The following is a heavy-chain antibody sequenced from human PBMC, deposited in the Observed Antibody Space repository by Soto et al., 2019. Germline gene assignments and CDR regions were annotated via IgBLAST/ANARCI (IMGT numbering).Heavy chain of an antibody. CDR3: VRGAGAAASPDSYFYGLDV. CDR2: IRNKANSHTT. Sequence: GSLRLSCAASGFTFSDHYMDWVRQAPGKGLEWVGRIRNKANSHTTEYAASVKGRFTVSRDDSKSSLYLQMNSLRIEDTAIYYCVRGAGAAASPDSYFYGLDVWAQGTTVTVSS. CDR1: GFTFSDHY. J-gene: IGHJ6*02. D-gene: IGHD6-13*01. V-gene: IGHV3-72*01.